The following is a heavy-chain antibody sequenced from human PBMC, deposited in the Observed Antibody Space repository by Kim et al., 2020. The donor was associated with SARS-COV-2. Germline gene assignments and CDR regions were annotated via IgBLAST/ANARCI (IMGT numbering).Heavy chain of an antibody. CDR3: AREVDWPISQTWYDY. CDR2: INAGNGNT. V-gene: IGHV1-3*01. D-gene: IGHD6-13*01. CDR1: GYTFTSYA. Sequence: ASVKVSCKASGYTFTSYAMHWVRQAPGQRLEWMGWINAGNGNTKYSQKFQGRVTITRDTSASTAYMELSSLRSEDTAVYYCAREVDWPISQTWYDYWGQGTLVTVSS. J-gene: IGHJ4*02.